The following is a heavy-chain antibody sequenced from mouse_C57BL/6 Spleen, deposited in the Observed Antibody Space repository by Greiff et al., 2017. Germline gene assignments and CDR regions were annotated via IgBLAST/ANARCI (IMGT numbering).Heavy chain of an antibody. CDR1: GYAFSSYW. CDR3: ALGTTGAWFAY. V-gene: IGHV1-80*01. D-gene: IGHD4-1*01. CDR2: IYPGAGDT. J-gene: IGHJ3*01. Sequence: QVQLQQSGAELVKPGASVKISCKASGYAFSSYWMNWVKQRPGKGLEWIGQIYPGAGDTNYNGKFKGKATLTADKSSSTAYMQLSSLTSEDSAVYFCALGTTGAWFAYWGQGPLVTVSA.